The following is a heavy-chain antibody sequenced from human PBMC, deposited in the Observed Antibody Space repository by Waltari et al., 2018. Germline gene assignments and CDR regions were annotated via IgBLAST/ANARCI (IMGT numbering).Heavy chain of an antibody. CDR1: GYSFTNYW. J-gene: IGHJ4*02. V-gene: IGHV5-51*01. CDR2: IYPGDSDT. Sequence: EVQLVQSGVEVKKPGESLRLSCKASGYSFTNYWIGRVRQILGTGLEWMGIIYPGDSDTRYSPSFQGQVTISADKSINTAYLQWSSLKASDSAMYFCARLWGTSHWFFDYWGQGTLVTVSS. CDR3: ARLWGTSHWFFDY. D-gene: IGHD2-2*01.